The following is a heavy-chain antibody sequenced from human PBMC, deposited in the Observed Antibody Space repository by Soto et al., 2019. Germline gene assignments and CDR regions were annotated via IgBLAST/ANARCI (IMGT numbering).Heavy chain of an antibody. CDR3: ARDLEAVAGNNWFDP. D-gene: IGHD6-19*01. J-gene: IGHJ5*02. V-gene: IGHV3-30*03. CDR1: GFTFSDYG. CDR2: ISYDGSNK. Sequence: GGSLRLSCAVSGFTFSDYGMHWVRQAPGKGLEWVAVISYDGSNKYYADSVKGRFTISRDNSKNTLYLQMNSLRAEDTAVYYCARDLEAVAGNNWFDPWGQGTLVTVSS.